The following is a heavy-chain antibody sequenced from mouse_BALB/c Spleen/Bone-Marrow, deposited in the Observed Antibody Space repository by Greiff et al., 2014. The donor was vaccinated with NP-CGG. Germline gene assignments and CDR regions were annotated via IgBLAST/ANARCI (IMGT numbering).Heavy chain of an antibody. CDR1: GYTFTSYV. V-gene: IGHV1-14*01. CDR3: ARREDGYGTFYWYFDV. J-gene: IGHJ1*01. CDR2: INPYNDGT. Sequence: VQLKESGPELVKPGASVKMSCKASGYTFTSYVMHWVKQKPGQGLEWIGYINPYNDGTKYNEKFKGKATLTSDKSSSTAYMELSSLTCEVSAVYYCARREDGYGTFYWYFDVWGAGTTVTVSS. D-gene: IGHD2-2*01.